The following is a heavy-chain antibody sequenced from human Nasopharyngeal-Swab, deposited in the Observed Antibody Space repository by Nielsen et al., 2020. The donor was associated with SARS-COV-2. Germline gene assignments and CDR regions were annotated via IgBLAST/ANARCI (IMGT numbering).Heavy chain of an antibody. CDR3: AEDWGAAH. V-gene: IGHV3-33*05. CDR2: ISYDGHTQ. D-gene: IGHD7-27*01. Sequence: GGSLRLSCAASGFTVSAFGMHWVRQAPGEVLEWVAHISYDGHTQYYSDSVTGRFTISRDNSKSTLYLQMNSLRVEDTAVYYCAEDWGAAHWGQGTLVTVSS. J-gene: IGHJ4*02. CDR1: GFTVSAFG.